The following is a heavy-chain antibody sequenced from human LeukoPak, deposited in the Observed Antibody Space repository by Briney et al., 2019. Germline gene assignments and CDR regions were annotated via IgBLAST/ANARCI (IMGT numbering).Heavy chain of an antibody. CDR2: IYYSGST. D-gene: IGHD3-3*01. Sequence: SETLSLTCTVSGGSISSYYWSWLRQPPGKGLEWIGYIYYSGSTNYNPSLKSRVTISVDTSKNQFSLKLSSVTAADTAVYYCARSYDFWSGRLFDYWGQGTLVTVSS. V-gene: IGHV4-59*01. CDR1: GGSISSYY. J-gene: IGHJ4*02. CDR3: ARSYDFWSGRLFDY.